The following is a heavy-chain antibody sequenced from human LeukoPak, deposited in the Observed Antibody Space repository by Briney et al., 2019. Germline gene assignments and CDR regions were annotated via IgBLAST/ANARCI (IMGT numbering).Heavy chain of an antibody. D-gene: IGHD6-6*01. CDR2: IYHSGST. CDR3: AGGARGPRGAFDI. V-gene: IGHV4-4*02. J-gene: IGHJ3*02. Sequence: PSGTLSLTCAVSGGSMRSSNWWGWVRQPPGKGLGWIGEIYHSGSTNYNPSLKSRVTISVDKSKNQFSLKLSSVTAADTAVYYCAGGARGPRGAFDIWGQGTMVTVSS. CDR1: GGSMRSSNW.